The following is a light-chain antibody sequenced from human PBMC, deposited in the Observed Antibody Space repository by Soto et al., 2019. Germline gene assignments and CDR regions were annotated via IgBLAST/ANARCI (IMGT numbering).Light chain of an antibody. CDR3: QQYDNLPRA. Sequence: DIQMTQSPSSLSASVGDRVTITCQASQDTSNYLNWYQQKPGKAPKLLIYDASNLETGGPSRFSGSGSGTDFTFTISSLQPEDIATYYCQQYDNLPRAFGPGTKVDIK. J-gene: IGKJ3*01. V-gene: IGKV1-33*01. CDR2: DAS. CDR1: QDTSNY.